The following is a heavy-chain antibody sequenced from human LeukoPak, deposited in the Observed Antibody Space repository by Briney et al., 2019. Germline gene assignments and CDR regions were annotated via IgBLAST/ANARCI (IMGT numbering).Heavy chain of an antibody. Sequence: GGSLRLSCAASGFTFSSYWMSWVRQAPGKGLEWVANIKQDGSEKYYVDSVKGRFTISRDNAKNSLYLQINSLRAEDTAVYYCARVAHPPMIVVAQEIDYWGQGTLLTVSS. CDR3: ARVAHPPMIVVAQEIDY. CDR2: IKQDGSEK. V-gene: IGHV3-7*01. CDR1: GFTFSSYW. D-gene: IGHD3-22*01. J-gene: IGHJ4*02.